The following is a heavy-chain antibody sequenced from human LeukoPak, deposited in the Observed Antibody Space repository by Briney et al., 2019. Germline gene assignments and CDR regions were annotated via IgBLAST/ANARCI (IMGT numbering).Heavy chain of an antibody. Sequence: SQTLSLTCTVSGGSISSGDYYWSWIRQPPGKGLERLGYIYYSGSTCYNPSLKSRVSISVDTSKNQFSLKLSSVTAADTAVYYCARYMGVSSSWYGGDFDYWGQGTLVTVSS. J-gene: IGHJ4*01. CDR3: ARYMGVSSSWYGGDFDY. D-gene: IGHD6-13*01. CDR2: IYYSGST. CDR1: GGSISSGDYY. V-gene: IGHV4-30-4*01.